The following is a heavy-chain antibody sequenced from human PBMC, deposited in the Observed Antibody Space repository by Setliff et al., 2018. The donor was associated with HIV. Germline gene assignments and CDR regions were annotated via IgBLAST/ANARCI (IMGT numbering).Heavy chain of an antibody. D-gene: IGHD2-8*02. J-gene: IGHJ1*01. V-gene: IGHV3-7*03. CDR2: IKQDGSEK. CDR3: ARGPSSTHWSPGYFQR. CDR1: GFTFSSNW. Sequence: GGSLRLSCVASGFTFSSNWLSWVRQAPGKGLEWVANIKQDGSEKYYVDSVKGRFTISRDNAKNSLYLQVNNLRAEDTAVYYCARGPSSTHWSPGYFQRWGQGTPVTVSS.